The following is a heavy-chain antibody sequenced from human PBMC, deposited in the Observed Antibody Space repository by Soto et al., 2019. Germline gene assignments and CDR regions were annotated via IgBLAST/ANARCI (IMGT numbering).Heavy chain of an antibody. CDR2: INPKSRGT. V-gene: IGHV1-2*02. Sequence: EASVKVSCKASGYTFTDYFIHWVRQAPGQGFEWMGWINPKSRGTTYAQKFQGRVTMTRDTSNSTAYMELRGLRSDDTAIYYCARVTLKAGNWLDPWGQGTLVTVSS. J-gene: IGHJ5*02. CDR3: ARVTLKAGNWLDP. CDR1: GYTFTDYF.